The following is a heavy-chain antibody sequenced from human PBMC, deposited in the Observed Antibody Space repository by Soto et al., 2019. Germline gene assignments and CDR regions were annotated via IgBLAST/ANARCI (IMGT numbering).Heavy chain of an antibody. Sequence: QVQLQESGPGLVKPSQTLSLTCTVSGGSISSGGYYWSWIRQHPGKGLEWIGYIYYSGSTYYNPSLKSRVTISVDTSKNQFSLKLRSVTAADTAVYYCARDPTSPVVTTQPDWYFDLWGRGTLVTVSS. CDR1: GGSISSGGYY. J-gene: IGHJ2*01. D-gene: IGHD4-4*01. CDR3: ARDPTSPVVTTQPDWYFDL. V-gene: IGHV4-31*03. CDR2: IYYSGST.